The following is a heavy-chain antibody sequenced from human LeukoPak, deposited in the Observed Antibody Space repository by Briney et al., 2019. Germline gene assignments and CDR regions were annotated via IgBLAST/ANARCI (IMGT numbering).Heavy chain of an antibody. V-gene: IGHV3-23*01. D-gene: IGHD5-18*01. Sequence: AGGSLRLSCAASGFTFSSYGMSWVRQAPGKGLEWVSAISGSGGSTYYADSVKGRFTISRDNSKNTLYLQMNSLRAEDTAVYYCAKDPVDTAMVRVFWGQGTLVTVSS. CDR1: GFTFSSYG. CDR2: ISGSGGST. CDR3: AKDPVDTAMVRVF. J-gene: IGHJ4*02.